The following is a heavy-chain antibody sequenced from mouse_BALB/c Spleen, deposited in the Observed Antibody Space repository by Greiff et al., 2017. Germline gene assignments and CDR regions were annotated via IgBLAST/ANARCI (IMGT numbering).Heavy chain of an antibody. Sequence: QVQLQQSGAELVKPGASVKLSCKASGYTFTSYYMYWVKQRPGQGLEWIGEINPSNGGTNFNEKFKSKATLTVDKSSSTAYMQLSSLTSEDSAVYYCTRSEIFITTVVPFAYWGQGTLVTVSA. CDR3: TRSEIFITTVVPFAY. CDR2: INPSNGGT. J-gene: IGHJ3*01. CDR1: GYTFTSYY. D-gene: IGHD1-1*01. V-gene: IGHV1S81*02.